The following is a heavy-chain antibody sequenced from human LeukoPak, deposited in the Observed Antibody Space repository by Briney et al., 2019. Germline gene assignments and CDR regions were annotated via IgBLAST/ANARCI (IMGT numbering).Heavy chain of an antibody. J-gene: IGHJ3*02. CDR1: GGSISSYY. CDR3: ARVYYDSSGAFDI. CDR2: IYYSGST. Sequence: SETLSLTCTVSGGSISSYYWSWIRQPPGKGLEWLGYIYYSGSTNYNPSLKSRVTISVDTSKNQFSLKLSSVTAADTAVYYCARVYYDSSGAFDIWGQGTMVTVSS. D-gene: IGHD3-22*01. V-gene: IGHV4-59*01.